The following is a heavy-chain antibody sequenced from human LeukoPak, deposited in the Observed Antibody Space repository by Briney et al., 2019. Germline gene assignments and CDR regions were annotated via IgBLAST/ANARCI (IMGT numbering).Heavy chain of an antibody. D-gene: IGHD5-24*01. J-gene: IGHJ4*02. CDR3: AKDRRDGYNYRLAYYFDY. V-gene: IGHV3-30*18. Sequence: PGGSLRLSCAASGFTFSSYGMHWVRQAPGKGLEWVAVISYDGSNKYYADSVKGRFTISRDNSKNTLYLQMNSLRAEDTAVYYCAKDRRDGYNYRLAYYFDYWGQGTLVTVSS. CDR2: ISYDGSNK. CDR1: GFTFSSYG.